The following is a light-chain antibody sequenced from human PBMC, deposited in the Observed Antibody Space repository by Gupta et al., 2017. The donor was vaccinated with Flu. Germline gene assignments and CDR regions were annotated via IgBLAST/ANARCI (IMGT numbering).Light chain of an antibody. V-gene: IGLV3-1*01. Sequence: SGDKLGNKYVSWYQQKPVESTVLVIDENNKRPAGIPGRFAGSNSGNTATLTISGTKAMDEADYYCQAFDSSTGVVFGGGTKLTVL. J-gene: IGLJ2*01. CDR3: QAFDSSTGVV. CDR1: KLGNKY. CDR2: ENN.